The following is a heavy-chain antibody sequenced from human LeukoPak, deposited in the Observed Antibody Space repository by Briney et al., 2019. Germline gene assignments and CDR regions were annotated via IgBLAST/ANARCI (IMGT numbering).Heavy chain of an antibody. CDR1: GGSIISHY. V-gene: IGHV4-59*08. CDR2: IYYTGST. CDR3: ARLGTTVTTGGYWFDP. Sequence: SETLSLTCTVSGGSIISHYGTWFRHPPGKELEWIGYIYYTGSTNFTPSLKRRVTISIDTSNNHFSLKLTSVTAADTAVYYCARLGTTVTTGGYWFDPWGQGVLVTVSS. D-gene: IGHD4-17*01. J-gene: IGHJ5*02.